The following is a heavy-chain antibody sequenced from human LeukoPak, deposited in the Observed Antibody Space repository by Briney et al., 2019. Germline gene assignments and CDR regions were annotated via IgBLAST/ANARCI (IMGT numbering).Heavy chain of an antibody. CDR1: GFAVSSSY. CDR3: ARASSGYPHYYLDY. V-gene: IGHV3-53*01. Sequence: GGSLRLSCAASGFAVSSSYMSWVRQAPGKGLEWVSIIYSSGSTYYADSVKGRFTISRDSSKNTLYLQMNSLRAEDTAVYYCARASSGYPHYYLDYWGQGTLVTVSS. D-gene: IGHD3-22*01. J-gene: IGHJ4*02. CDR2: IYSSGST.